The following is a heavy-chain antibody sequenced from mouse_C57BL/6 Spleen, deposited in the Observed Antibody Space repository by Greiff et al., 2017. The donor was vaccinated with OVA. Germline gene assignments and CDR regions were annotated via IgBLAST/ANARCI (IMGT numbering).Heavy chain of an antibody. Sequence: EVQLQESGPGLVKPSQSLSLTCSVSGYSITSCYFWNWIRQFPGNKLEWMGYISYDGSNNYNPYLNNRISITRDTSKNQLFLKLNSVTTEDTAKYYSERSWDEDVDYWGQGTTLTVSS. CDR3: ERSWDEDVDY. V-gene: IGHV3-6*01. J-gene: IGHJ2*01. CDR2: ISYDGSN. D-gene: IGHD4-1*01. CDR1: GYSITSCYF.